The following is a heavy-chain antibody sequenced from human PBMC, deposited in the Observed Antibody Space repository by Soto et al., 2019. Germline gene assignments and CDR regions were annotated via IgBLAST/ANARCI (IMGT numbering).Heavy chain of an antibody. CDR3: AKYPDLDY. CDR2: ISDSGGNT. CDR1: GFTFSSCA. J-gene: IGHJ4*02. V-gene: IGHV3-23*01. Sequence: EVQLLESGGGLVQPGGSLRLSCAASGFTFSSCAMSWVRQAPGKGLDWVSSISDSGGNTNYADSVKGRFTISRDNSKNTRYLQMSSLRAGDTAVYYCAKYPDLDYWGQGTLVTVSS.